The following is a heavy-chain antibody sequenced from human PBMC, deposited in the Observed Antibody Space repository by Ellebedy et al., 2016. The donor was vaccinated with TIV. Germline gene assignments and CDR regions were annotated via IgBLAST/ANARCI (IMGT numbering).Heavy chain of an antibody. Sequence: GESLKISCAASGFTFSYYWMSWVRQAPGKGLEWLANIKQDGSDKNYMDSVKGRFSISRDNSKNSLYLQMNSLKIEDTAVYYCVSCTLGNIFENWGQGTQVTVSS. V-gene: IGHV3-7*03. D-gene: IGHD2-8*01. CDR1: GFTFSYYW. CDR2: IKQDGSDK. CDR3: VSCTLGNIFEN. J-gene: IGHJ4*02.